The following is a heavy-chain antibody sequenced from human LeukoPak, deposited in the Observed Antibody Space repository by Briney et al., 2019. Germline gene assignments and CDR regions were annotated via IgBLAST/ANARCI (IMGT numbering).Heavy chain of an antibody. CDR1: GGSFSGYY. CDR2: INHSGST. CDR3: ARWLLRRGMGWLQSGAFDI. D-gene: IGHD5-24*01. Sequence: SETLSLTCAVYGGSFSGYYWSWIRQPPGKGLEWIGEINHSGSTNYNPSLKSRVTISVDTSKNQFSLKLSSVTAADTAVYYCARWLLRRGMGWLQSGAFDIWGQGTMVTVSS. J-gene: IGHJ3*02. V-gene: IGHV4-34*01.